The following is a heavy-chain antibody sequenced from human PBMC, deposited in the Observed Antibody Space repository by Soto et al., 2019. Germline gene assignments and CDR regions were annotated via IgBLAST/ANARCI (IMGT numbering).Heavy chain of an antibody. CDR1: GFSLSTSGVG. J-gene: IGHJ3*02. CDR2: IYWDDDK. CDR3: AHYFYILVDDAFDI. Sequence: QITLKESGPTLVKPTQTLTLTCTFSGFSLSTSGVGVGWIRQPPGKALEWLALIYWDDDKRYSPSLKSRLTITKDTYKNKVVLTMTNIDPVDTATYYCAHYFYILVDDAFDIWGQGTMVTVSS. D-gene: IGHD2-8*02. V-gene: IGHV2-5*02.